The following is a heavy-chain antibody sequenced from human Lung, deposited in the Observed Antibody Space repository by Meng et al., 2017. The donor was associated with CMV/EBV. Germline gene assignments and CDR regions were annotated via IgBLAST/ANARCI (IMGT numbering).Heavy chain of an antibody. J-gene: IGHJ6*02. CDR1: AFTVSSNY. CDR2: IYSGGIT. D-gene: IGHD2-21*02. Sequence: GESLKISCAASAFTVSSNYMSWVRQAPGKGLEWVSVIYSGGITYYAGSVKGRFTISRDNSKNTLYLQMNSLRAEDTAVYYCARGGGGGDLLYYYYGMDVWGQGXTVX. CDR3: ARGGGGGDLLYYYYGMDV. V-gene: IGHV3-53*01.